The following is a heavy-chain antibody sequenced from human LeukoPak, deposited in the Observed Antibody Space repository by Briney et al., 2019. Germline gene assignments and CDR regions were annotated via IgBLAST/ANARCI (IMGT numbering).Heavy chain of an antibody. D-gene: IGHD5-18*01. J-gene: IGHJ4*02. CDR1: GYTFTGYY. CDR2: INPNSGGT. V-gene: IGHV1-2*06. Sequence: ASVKVSCKASGYTFTGYYMHLVRQAPGQGLEWMGRINPNSGGTNYAQKFQGRVTMTRDTPISTAYMELSRLRSDDTAVYYCARDRQLWLQSDYCGQGTLVTVSS. CDR3: ARDRQLWLQSDY.